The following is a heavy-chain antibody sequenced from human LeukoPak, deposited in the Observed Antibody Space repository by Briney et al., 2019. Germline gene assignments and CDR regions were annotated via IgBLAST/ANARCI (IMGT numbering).Heavy chain of an antibody. V-gene: IGHV3-23*01. CDR2: ISGGGDNT. CDR3: AKPVDGASVQRYFQH. Sequence: PGGSLRLSCAASGFTFSRYAMSWVRQAPGKGLEWVSAISGGGDNTYYADSVRGWFTISRDNSKNTLFLQMNSLRAEDTAIYYCAKPVDGASVQRYFQHWGQGTLVTVSS. J-gene: IGHJ1*01. CDR1: GFTFSRYA. D-gene: IGHD1-1*01.